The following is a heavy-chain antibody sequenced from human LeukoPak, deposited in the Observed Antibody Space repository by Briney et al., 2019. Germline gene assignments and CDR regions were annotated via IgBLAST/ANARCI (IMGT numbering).Heavy chain of an antibody. D-gene: IGHD3-22*01. CDR3: ARPSEYYYDSSGYHD. CDR1: GFTFSSYG. J-gene: IGHJ4*02. Sequence: GRSLRLSCAASGFTFSSYGMHWVRQAPGKGLEWVAVIWYDGSNKYYADSVKGRFTISRDNPKNTLYLQMNSLRAEDTAVYYCARPSEYYYDSSGYHDWGQGTLVTVSS. V-gene: IGHV3-33*01. CDR2: IWYDGSNK.